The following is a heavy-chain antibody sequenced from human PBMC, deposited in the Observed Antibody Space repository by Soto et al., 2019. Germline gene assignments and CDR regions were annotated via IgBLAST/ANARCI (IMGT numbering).Heavy chain of an antibody. V-gene: IGHV3-30*18. J-gene: IGHJ4*02. D-gene: IGHD2-2*01. CDR3: AKGVVVVPAPEVGGYFDY. CDR2: ISFDGSNK. Sequence: QVQLVESGGGVVQPGRSLRLSCAASGFTFSTYGMHWVRQAPGKGLEWVAVISFDGSNKYYADSVKGRFTISRDNSRNTLYLQRNSLRAEDTAVYDSAKGVVVVPAPEVGGYFDYWGQGSLVTVSS. CDR1: GFTFSTYG.